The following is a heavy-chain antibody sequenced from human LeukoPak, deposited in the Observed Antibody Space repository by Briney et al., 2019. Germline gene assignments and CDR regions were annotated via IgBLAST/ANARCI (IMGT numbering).Heavy chain of an antibody. D-gene: IGHD3-9*01. CDR1: GYTFTSNG. J-gene: IGHJ6*03. CDR2: VSAYNGDP. CDR3: ARQLPVLRYFDWLPYYYYYMDV. V-gene: IGHV1-18*01. Sequence: VASLNLSCKASGYTFTSNGISWVRQAPGQGLECVGWVSAYNGDPTYSHKLHGRVTMTTVTTTSTAYMELRSLRSDVTAVYYCARQLPVLRYFDWLPYYYYYMDVWGKGTTVTVSS.